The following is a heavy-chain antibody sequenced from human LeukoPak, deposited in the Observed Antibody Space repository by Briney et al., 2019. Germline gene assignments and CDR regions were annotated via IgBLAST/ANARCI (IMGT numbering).Heavy chain of an antibody. CDR2: IRSNVYGGTT. CDR3: TRRPIDYYDSSGYYVDWYFDI. J-gene: IGHJ2*01. Sequence: GGSLRLSRTASGFTFGDYAMNWVRQAPGKGLEWVGFIRSNVYGGTTEYAASVKGRFTISRDDSKSIAYLQMNSLKTEATAVYYCTRRPIDYYDSSGYYVDWYFDIWGRGTLVTVSS. D-gene: IGHD3-22*01. CDR1: GFTFGDYA. V-gene: IGHV3-49*04.